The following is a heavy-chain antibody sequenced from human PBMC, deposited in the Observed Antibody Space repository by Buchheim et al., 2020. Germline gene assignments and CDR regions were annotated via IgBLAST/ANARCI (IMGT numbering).Heavy chain of an antibody. CDR1: GYTFTSYD. V-gene: IGHV1-8*01. Sequence: QVQLVQSGAEVKKPGASVKVSCKASGYTFTSYDINWVRQATGQGLEWMGWMNPNSGNTGYAQKFQGRVTMTTDTSTSTAYMELRSLRSDDTAVYYCARDRRIVVVVAASEVCMDVWGQGTT. CDR2: MNPNSGNT. D-gene: IGHD2-15*01. J-gene: IGHJ6*02. CDR3: ARDRRIVVVVAASEVCMDV.